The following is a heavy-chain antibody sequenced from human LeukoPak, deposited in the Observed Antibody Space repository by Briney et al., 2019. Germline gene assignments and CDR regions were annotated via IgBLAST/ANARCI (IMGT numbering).Heavy chain of an antibody. Sequence: TLSLTCTVSGGSISSGSYYWGWIGQPAGKGLEWIGRVYTSGSTNYNPSLKSLVTISVDASKNQFSLKLSSVTAADTAVYYCATSYSSGWTYYYYGMDVWGQGTTVTVSS. V-gene: IGHV4-61*02. CDR2: VYTSGST. CDR3: ATSYSSGWTYYYYGMDV. J-gene: IGHJ6*02. CDR1: GGSISSGSYY. D-gene: IGHD6-19*01.